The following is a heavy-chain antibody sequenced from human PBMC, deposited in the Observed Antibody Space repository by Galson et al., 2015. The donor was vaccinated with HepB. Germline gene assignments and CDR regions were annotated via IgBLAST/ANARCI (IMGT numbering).Heavy chain of an antibody. V-gene: IGHV3-23*01. CDR1: GFTFSSYA. CDR2: ISGSGGST. D-gene: IGHD6-6*01. J-gene: IGHJ4*02. CDR3: AIRPYSSSWRPERIN. Sequence: SLRLSCAASGFTFSSYAMSWVRQAPGKGLEWVSAISGSGGSTYYADSVKGRFTISRDNSKNTLYLQMNSLRAEDTAVYYCAIRPYSSSWRPERINWGQGTLVTVSS.